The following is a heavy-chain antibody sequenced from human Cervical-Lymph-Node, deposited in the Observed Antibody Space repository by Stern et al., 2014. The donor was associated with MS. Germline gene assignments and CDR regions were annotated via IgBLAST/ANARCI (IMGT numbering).Heavy chain of an antibody. Sequence: QLVQSGPEVKKPGTSVKVSCKASGFTFTSSAVQWVRQARGQRLEWIGWIVVGSGNPNYAQKFQERVTITRDMSTSTAYMELSSLRSEDTAVYYCAAAGITIFGVGTIDYWGQGTLVTVSS. V-gene: IGHV1-58*01. J-gene: IGHJ4*02. D-gene: IGHD3-3*01. CDR2: IVVGSGNP. CDR3: AAAGITIFGVGTIDY. CDR1: GFTFTSSA.